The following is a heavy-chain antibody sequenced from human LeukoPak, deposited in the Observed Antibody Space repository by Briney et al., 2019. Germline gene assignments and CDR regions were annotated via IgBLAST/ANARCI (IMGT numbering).Heavy chain of an antibody. CDR2: ITSSSNTV. CDR3: ARLLSGWYLADY. V-gene: IGHV3-48*01. CDR1: GFTFSNYN. Sequence: GGSLRLSCAASGFTFSNYNMFWARQAPGKGLEWVSYITSSSNTVHYADSVKGRFTLSRDNAKSSLYLQMNSLRAEDTAKYYCARLLSGWYLADYWGQGTLVTVSS. D-gene: IGHD6-19*01. J-gene: IGHJ4*02.